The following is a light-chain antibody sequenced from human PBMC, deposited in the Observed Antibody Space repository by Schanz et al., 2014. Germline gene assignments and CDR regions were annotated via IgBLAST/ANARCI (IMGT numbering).Light chain of an antibody. Sequence: DIQMTQSPSTLSASLGDRVTITCRASQSIGTWLAWYQQKPGKAPKLLIYDASSLDRGVPSRFSGSGSGTDFTLVISGLQPEDFATYFCQHSRGAPPTFGQGTKVDIK. V-gene: IGKV1-5*01. J-gene: IGKJ1*01. CDR2: DAS. CDR3: QHSRGAPPT. CDR1: QSIGTW.